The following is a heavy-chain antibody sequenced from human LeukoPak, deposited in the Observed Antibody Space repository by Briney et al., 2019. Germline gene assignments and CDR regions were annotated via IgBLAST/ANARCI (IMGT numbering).Heavy chain of an antibody. J-gene: IGHJ3*02. CDR3: ARRLGLGYGDYESAFDI. D-gene: IGHD4-17*01. Sequence: SVKVSCKASGGTFSSYAISWVRQAPGQGLEWMGKIIPIFGTANYAQKFQGRVTITTDESTSTAYMELSSLRSEDTAVYYCARRLGLGYGDYESAFDIWGQGTMVTVSS. CDR1: GGTFSSYA. CDR2: IIPIFGTA. V-gene: IGHV1-69*05.